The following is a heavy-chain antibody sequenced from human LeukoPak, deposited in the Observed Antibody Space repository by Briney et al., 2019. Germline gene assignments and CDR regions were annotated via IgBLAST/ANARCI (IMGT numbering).Heavy chain of an antibody. D-gene: IGHD5-12*01. CDR3: ARVAFDIVATFLYYFDY. CDR1: AFIFSNYA. CDR2: ISYDGSNK. Sequence: PGGSLRLSCAASAFIFSNYATHWVRQAPGKGLEWVAVISYDGSNKYYADSVKGRFTISRDNSKNTLYLQMNSLRAEDTAVYYCARVAFDIVATFLYYFDYWGQGTLVTVSS. J-gene: IGHJ4*02. V-gene: IGHV3-30*04.